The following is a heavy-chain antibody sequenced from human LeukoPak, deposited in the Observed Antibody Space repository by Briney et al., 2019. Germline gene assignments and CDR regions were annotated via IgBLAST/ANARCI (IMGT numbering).Heavy chain of an antibody. CDR1: GFTFSSYS. V-gene: IGHV3-48*01. CDR2: ISSVSSTI. Sequence: GGSLRLSCAASGFTFSSYSMNWVRQAPGKGLEWVSYISSVSSTIYYADSVKGRFTISRDSAKNSLYLQMNSLRAEDTAVYYGARGIGTGRQPFDYWGQGTLVTVSS. CDR3: ARGIGTGRQPFDY. J-gene: IGHJ4*02. D-gene: IGHD1-1*01.